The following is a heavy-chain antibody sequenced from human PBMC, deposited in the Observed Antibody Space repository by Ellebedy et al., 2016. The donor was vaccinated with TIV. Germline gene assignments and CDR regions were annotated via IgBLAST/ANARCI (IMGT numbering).Heavy chain of an antibody. D-gene: IGHD1-26*01. Sequence: AASVKVSCKASGYTFTGYYMHWVRQAPGHGLEWMGWINPNSGGTNYAQKFQGWVTMTRDTSISPAYMELSRLRSDDTAVYYCARDGGRYSDFDYWGRGTLVTVSS. CDR3: ARDGGRYSDFDY. CDR1: GYTFTGYY. J-gene: IGHJ4*02. V-gene: IGHV1-2*04. CDR2: INPNSGGT.